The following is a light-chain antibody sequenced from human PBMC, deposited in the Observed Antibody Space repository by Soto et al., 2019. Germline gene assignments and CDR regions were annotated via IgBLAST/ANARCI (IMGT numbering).Light chain of an antibody. CDR1: QSISSW. Sequence: DIQMTQSPSTLSASVGDRVTITCRASQSISSWLAWYQQKPGKAPKLLIYKAYSLESGVPSRFSGSGSGTEFTLTICSLQPDDFATYYCQQYNSYSWTFGQGTKVEIK. J-gene: IGKJ1*01. CDR2: KAY. V-gene: IGKV1-5*03. CDR3: QQYNSYSWT.